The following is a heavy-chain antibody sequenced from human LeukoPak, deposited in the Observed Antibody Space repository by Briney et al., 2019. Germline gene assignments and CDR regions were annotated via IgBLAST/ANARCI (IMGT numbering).Heavy chain of an antibody. CDR3: ARADYGDPYYFDY. Sequence: PSETLSLTCAVSGYSISSGYYWGWIRQPPGKGLERIGSIYHSGSTYYNPSLKSRVTISVDTSKNQFSLKLSSVTAADTAVYYCARADYGDPYYFDYWGQGTLVTVSS. V-gene: IGHV4-38-2*01. J-gene: IGHJ4*02. CDR2: IYHSGST. D-gene: IGHD4-17*01. CDR1: GYSISSGYY.